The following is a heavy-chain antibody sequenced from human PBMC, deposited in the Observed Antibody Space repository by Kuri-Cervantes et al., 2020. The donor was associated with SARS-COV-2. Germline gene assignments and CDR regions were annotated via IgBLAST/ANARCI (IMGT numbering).Heavy chain of an antibody. J-gene: IGHJ4*02. D-gene: IGHD3-22*01. V-gene: IGHV1-2*02. CDR2: INPNSGGT. CDR3: ATSFAYYYDSSGYY. Sequence: ASVKVSCKASGYTFTGYYMHWVRQAPGQGLEWMGWINPNSGGTNYAQKFQGRVTMTRDTSISTAYMELSSLRSEDTAVYYCATSFAYYYDSSGYYWGQGTLVTVSS. CDR1: GYTFTGYY.